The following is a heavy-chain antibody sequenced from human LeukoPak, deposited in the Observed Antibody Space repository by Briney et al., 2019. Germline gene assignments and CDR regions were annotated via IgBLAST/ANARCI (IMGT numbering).Heavy chain of an antibody. CDR1: GFTFSSYW. CDR2: ITPDGSQK. V-gene: IGHV3-7*01. D-gene: IGHD6-19*01. CDR3: ADPDSG. Sequence: GGSLRLSCAASGFTFSSYWTSWVRQAPGKGLEWVANITPDGSQKYYVDSVRGRFTISRDNGKNSLYLQMNSLRAEDTAVYYCADPDSGWGQGTLVTVSS. J-gene: IGHJ4*02.